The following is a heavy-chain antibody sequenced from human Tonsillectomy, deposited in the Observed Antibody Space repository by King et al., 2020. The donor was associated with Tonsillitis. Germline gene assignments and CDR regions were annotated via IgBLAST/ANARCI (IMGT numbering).Heavy chain of an antibody. CDR2: ISSSSSYI. V-gene: IGHV3-21*04. CDR3: ASLIAAAGTDY. CDR1: GFTFSSYS. Sequence: VQLVDSGGGLVKPEGSLRLSCAASGFTFSSYSMNWVRQAPGKGLEWFSSISSSSSYIYYADSVKGRFTISRDNAKNSLYLQMNSLRAEDTAVYYCASLIAAAGTDYWGQGTLVTVSS. J-gene: IGHJ4*02. D-gene: IGHD6-13*01.